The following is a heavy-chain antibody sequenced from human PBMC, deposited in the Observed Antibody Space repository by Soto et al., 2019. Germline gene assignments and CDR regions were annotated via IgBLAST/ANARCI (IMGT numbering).Heavy chain of an antibody. J-gene: IGHJ4*02. CDR3: AKYTGQQLVTFDY. Sequence: GGSLRLSCAASGFTFSSYAMSWVRQVPGKGLEWVSAISGSGGSTYYADTVKGRFTNSRDNSKNTLYLQMNSLRAEDTAVYYCAKYTGQQLVTFDYWGQGTLVTVSS. CDR2: ISGSGGST. V-gene: IGHV3-23*01. D-gene: IGHD6-6*01. CDR1: GFTFSSYA.